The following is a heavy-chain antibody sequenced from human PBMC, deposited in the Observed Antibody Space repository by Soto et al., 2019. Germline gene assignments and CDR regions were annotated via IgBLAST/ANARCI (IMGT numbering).Heavy chain of an antibody. V-gene: IGHV1-18*04. CDR3: AREGAHSTGWYDYFDQ. D-gene: IGHD6-13*01. Sequence: QVQLVQSGGEVKKPGASVNISCKATGYTFISYSITWVRQAPGQGLERMGWMSTYNGNTKYAQSIQGRVTLTRDTSTNAAFMEIRGLRSDDTAIYYCAREGAHSTGWYDYFDQWGQGTLVAVSS. J-gene: IGHJ4*02. CDR1: GYTFISYS. CDR2: MSTYNGNT.